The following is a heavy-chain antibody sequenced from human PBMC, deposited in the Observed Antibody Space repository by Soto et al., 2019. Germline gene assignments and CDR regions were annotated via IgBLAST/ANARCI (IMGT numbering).Heavy chain of an antibody. CDR2: ISYDGSNK. J-gene: IGHJ5*02. CDR1: GFTFSSYG. Sequence: QVQLVESGGGVVQPGRSLRLSCAASGFTFSSYGMHWVRQAPGKGLEWVAVISYDGSNKYYADSVKGRFTISRDNSKNTLYLQMNSLRAEDTAVYYCAKLADSSSWYWFDPWGQGTLVTVSS. CDR3: AKLADSSSWYWFDP. D-gene: IGHD6-13*01. V-gene: IGHV3-30*18.